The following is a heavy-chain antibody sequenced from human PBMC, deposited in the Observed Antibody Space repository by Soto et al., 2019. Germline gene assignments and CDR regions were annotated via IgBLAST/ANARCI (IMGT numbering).Heavy chain of an antibody. Sequence: SVKVSCKASGGTFSSYTISWVRQAPGQGLEWMGRIIPILGIANYAQKFQGRVTITADKSTSTAYMELSSLRSEDTAVYYCATPGGYSGYDSVGLLDYWGQGTLVTVSS. CDR1: GGTFSSYT. J-gene: IGHJ4*02. D-gene: IGHD5-12*01. CDR3: ATPGGYSGYDSVGLLDY. CDR2: IIPILGIA. V-gene: IGHV1-69*02.